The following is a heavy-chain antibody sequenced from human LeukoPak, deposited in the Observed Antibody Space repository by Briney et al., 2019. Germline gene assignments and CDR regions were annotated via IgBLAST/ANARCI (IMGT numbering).Heavy chain of an antibody. CDR1: EFTFSSYG. J-gene: IGHJ4*02. CDR3: ARATHYSGSYLHY. Sequence: GRSLRLSCAASEFTFSSYGLHWVRQAPGKGLEWVAVISYDGSNKYYADSVKGRFTISRDNSKNTLYLQMNSLRAEDMAVYYCARATHYSGSYLHYWGQGTLVTVSS. CDR2: ISYDGSNK. V-gene: IGHV3-30*03. D-gene: IGHD1-26*01.